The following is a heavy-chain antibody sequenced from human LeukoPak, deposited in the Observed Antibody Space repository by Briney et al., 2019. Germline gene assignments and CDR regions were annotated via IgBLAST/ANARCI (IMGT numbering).Heavy chain of an antibody. CDR1: GFTFSSFS. CDR3: ARGIAVAGTIDY. CDR2: ISSSNNYI. Sequence: GGSLTLSCAASGFTFSSFSMNWVRQAPGKGLEWVPSISSSNNYIYYTDSVKGRFTISRDNAKNSLYLQMNSLRAEDTAVYYCARGIAVAGTIDYWGQGTLVTVSS. J-gene: IGHJ4*02. V-gene: IGHV3-21*01. D-gene: IGHD6-19*01.